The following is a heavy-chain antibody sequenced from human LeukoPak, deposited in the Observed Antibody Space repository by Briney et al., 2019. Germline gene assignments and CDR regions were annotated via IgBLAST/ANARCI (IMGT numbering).Heavy chain of an antibody. Sequence: SQTLSLTCTVSGGSISSGSYYWSWIRQPAGKGLEWIGRIYTSGSTNYNPSLKSRVTISVDTSKNQFSLKLSSVTAADTAVYYCARDWARYGGNRGAFDIWGQGTMVTVSS. CDR1: GGSISSGSYY. CDR3: ARDWARYGGNRGAFDI. V-gene: IGHV4-61*02. CDR2: IYTSGST. J-gene: IGHJ3*02. D-gene: IGHD4-23*01.